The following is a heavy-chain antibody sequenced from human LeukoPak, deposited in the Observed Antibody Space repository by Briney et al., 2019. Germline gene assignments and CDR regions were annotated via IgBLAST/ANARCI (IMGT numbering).Heavy chain of an antibody. D-gene: IGHD6-19*01. V-gene: IGHV4-34*01. CDR2: INHSGST. CDR3: ARRKQWLVHWFDP. Sequence: ETLSLTCAVYGGSFSGYYWSWIRQPPGKGLEWIGEINHSGSTNYNPSLKSRVTISVDTSKNQFSLKLSSVTAADTAVYYCARRKQWLVHWFDPWGQGTLVTVSS. CDR1: GGSFSGYY. J-gene: IGHJ5*02.